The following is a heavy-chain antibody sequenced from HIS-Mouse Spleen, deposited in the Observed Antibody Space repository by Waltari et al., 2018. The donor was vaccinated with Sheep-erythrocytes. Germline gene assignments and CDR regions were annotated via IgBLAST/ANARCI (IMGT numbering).Heavy chain of an antibody. Sequence: QVQLVQSGAEVKKPGASVKVSCKASGYTFTGYYMHWVRQAPGQGLEWMGWINPNSGGTNYAQKCQGRVTMTRDTSISTAYMELSRLRSDDTAVYYCARDRSSSSYDAFDIWGQGTMVTVSS. D-gene: IGHD6-6*01. J-gene: IGHJ3*02. CDR1: GYTFTGYY. CDR2: INPNSGGT. V-gene: IGHV1-2*02. CDR3: ARDRSSSSYDAFDI.